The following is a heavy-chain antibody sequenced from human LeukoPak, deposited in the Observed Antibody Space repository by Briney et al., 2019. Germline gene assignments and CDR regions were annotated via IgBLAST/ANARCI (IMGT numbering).Heavy chain of an antibody. CDR1: GGSISSYY. D-gene: IGHD3-3*01. CDR3: ARASSAYYDFWSGYPNWFDP. J-gene: IGHJ5*02. V-gene: IGHV4-59*01. Sequence: PSETLSLTCTVSGGSISSYYWSWLRQPPGKGLEWIGYIYYSGSTNYNPSLKSRVTISVDTSKNQFSLKLSSVTAADTAVYYCARASSAYYDFWSGYPNWFDPWGQGILVTVSS. CDR2: IYYSGST.